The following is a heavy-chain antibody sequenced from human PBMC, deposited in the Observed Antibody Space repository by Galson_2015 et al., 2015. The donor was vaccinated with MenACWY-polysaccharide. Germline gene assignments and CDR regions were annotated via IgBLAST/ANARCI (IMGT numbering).Heavy chain of an antibody. D-gene: IGHD3-3*01. V-gene: IGHV4-59*01. J-gene: IGHJ4*02. CDR3: ARGGSGYYDYFDY. Sequence: ETLSLTCTVSGGSIGTYYWSWIRQPPGKGLEWIGFIYYSGITEYNPSLKGRVTMSVNTSKNQFSLNLSSVTAADTAVYYCARGGSGYYDYFDYWGQGTLVTVSS. CDR1: GGSIGTYY. CDR2: IYYSGIT.